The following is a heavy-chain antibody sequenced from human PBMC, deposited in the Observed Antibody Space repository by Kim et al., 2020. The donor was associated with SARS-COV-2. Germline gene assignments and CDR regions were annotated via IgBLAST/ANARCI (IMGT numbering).Heavy chain of an antibody. J-gene: IGHJ5*02. V-gene: IGHV7-4-1*02. CDR3: ARDALYSSSWYFVPNWFDP. Sequence: ASVKVSCKASGYTFTSYAMNWVRQAPGQGLEWMGWINTNTGNPTYAQGFTGRFVFSLDTSVSTAYLQISSLKAEDTAVYYCARDALYSSSWYFVPNWFDPWGQGTLVTVSS. CDR2: INTNTGNP. CDR1: GYTFTSYA. D-gene: IGHD6-13*01.